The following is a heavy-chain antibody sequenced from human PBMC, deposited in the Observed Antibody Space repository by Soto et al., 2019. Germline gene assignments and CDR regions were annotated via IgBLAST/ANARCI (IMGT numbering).Heavy chain of an antibody. J-gene: IGHJ4*02. D-gene: IGHD3-16*01. CDR3: EKSPAYPDPFDY. Sequence: SGGSLRLSCAASGFTFSSYAMSWVRQAPGKGLEWVSAISGSGGSTYYADSVKGRFTISRDNSKNTLYLQMNSLRAEDTAVYYCEKSPAYPDPFDYWGQGTLVTVSS. CDR2: ISGSGGST. V-gene: IGHV3-23*01. CDR1: GFTFSSYA.